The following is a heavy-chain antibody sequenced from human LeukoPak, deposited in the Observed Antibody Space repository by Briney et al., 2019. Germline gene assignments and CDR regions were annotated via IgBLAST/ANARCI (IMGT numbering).Heavy chain of an antibody. V-gene: IGHV4-39*01. CDR1: GGSVSSSSHY. CDR3: ARHEGSASCYYY. Sequence: PSETLSLTCTVSGGSVSSSSHYWGWIRQPPGKGLEWIGSFLFSGSTYYNPSLKSRVTISVDTSKNQFSLQLNSVSAADTAVYYCARHEGSASCYYYWGQGTLVTV. CDR2: FLFSGST. D-gene: IGHD2-2*01. J-gene: IGHJ4*02.